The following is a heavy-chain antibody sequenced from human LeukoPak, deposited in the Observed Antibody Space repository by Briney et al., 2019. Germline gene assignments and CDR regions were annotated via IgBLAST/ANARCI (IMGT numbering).Heavy chain of an antibody. J-gene: IGHJ4*02. CDR2: ISGSGGST. CDR3: AKAIISSAYYYSPFDY. V-gene: IGHV3-23*01. Sequence: GRSLRLSCAASGFTFSSYAMSWVRQAPGKGLEWVSAISGSGGSTYYADSVKGRFTLSRDTSKNTLYLQMNRLRAADTAVYYCAKAIISSAYYYSPFDYWGQGTLVTVSS. CDR1: GFTFSSYA. D-gene: IGHD3-22*01.